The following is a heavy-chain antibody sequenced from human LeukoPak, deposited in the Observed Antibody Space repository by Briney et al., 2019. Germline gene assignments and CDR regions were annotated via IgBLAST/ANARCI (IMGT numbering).Heavy chain of an antibody. V-gene: IGHV4-39*01. Sequence: PSETLSLTCSVSGASISSSNDYWGWIRQAPGKGLEWIGSITYDGNAHYNPSLMSRTTVLGDTSQNQFTLTFGSVTAAAAAMCFCARQFATASADTRGYFDFWGRGTVVTVSS. CDR2: ITYDGNA. J-gene: IGHJ4*02. D-gene: IGHD2-2*01. CDR1: GASISSSNDY. CDR3: ARQFATASADTRGYFDF.